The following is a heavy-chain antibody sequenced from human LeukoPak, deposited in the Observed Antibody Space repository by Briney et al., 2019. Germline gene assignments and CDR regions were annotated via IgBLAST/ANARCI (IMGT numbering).Heavy chain of an antibody. V-gene: IGHV3-23*01. J-gene: IGHJ4*02. CDR2: ISGSGGST. D-gene: IGHD5-12*01. CDR1: GFTFSSYA. CDR3: AKDMSHYSGYDVYFDY. Sequence: PGGSLRLSCAASGFTFSSYAMSWVRQAPGKGLEWVSAISGSGGSTYYADSVKGRFTISRDNSKNTLYLQMNSLRAEDTAVYYCAKDMSHYSGYDVYFDYWGQGTLVTVSS.